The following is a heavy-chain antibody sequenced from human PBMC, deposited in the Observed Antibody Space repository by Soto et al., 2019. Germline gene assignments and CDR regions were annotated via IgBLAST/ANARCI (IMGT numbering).Heavy chain of an antibody. CDR2: MNPNSANT. Sequence: ASVKVSCKASGYAFGDYDISWVRQAPGQGLEWMGWMNPNSANTGYAQKFQGRVSMTRDMSISTAYMELSRLRPEDTAIYYCARMATYGTLHWFDPCGQGALVTVSS. J-gene: IGHJ5*02. V-gene: IGHV1-8*01. D-gene: IGHD1-1*01. CDR3: ARMATYGTLHWFDP. CDR1: GYAFGDYD.